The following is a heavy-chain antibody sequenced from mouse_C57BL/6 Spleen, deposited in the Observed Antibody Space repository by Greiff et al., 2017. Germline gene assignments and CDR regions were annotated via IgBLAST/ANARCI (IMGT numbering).Heavy chain of an antibody. CDR1: CFTFPDYC. Sequence: EVQLQQSGAGLVKPGGSLKLSCPASCFTFPDYCMHWVRQAPEKGLEWVAYISSGSSTIYYADTVKGRFTISIDNAKNTLFLQMTSLRSEDTAMYYCARGRYPGYFDVWGTGTTGTVST. D-gene: IGHD1-1*01. V-gene: IGHV5-17*01. CDR2: ISSGSSTI. J-gene: IGHJ1*03. CDR3: ARGRYPGYFDV.